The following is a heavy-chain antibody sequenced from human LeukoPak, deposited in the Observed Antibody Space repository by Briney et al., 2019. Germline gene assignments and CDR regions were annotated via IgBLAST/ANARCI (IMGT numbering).Heavy chain of an antibody. CDR1: GFTFSSYS. V-gene: IGHV3-21*04. J-gene: IGHJ4*02. CDR2: ISSSSSYI. CDR3: ARTSPAYCGGDCYLDY. Sequence: GGSLRLSCAASGFTFSSYSMNWVRQAPGKGLEWVSFISSSSSYIYYADSVKGRFTISRDNARNSLYLQMNSLRAEDTALYYCARTSPAYCGGDCYLDYWGQGTLVTVSS. D-gene: IGHD2-21*02.